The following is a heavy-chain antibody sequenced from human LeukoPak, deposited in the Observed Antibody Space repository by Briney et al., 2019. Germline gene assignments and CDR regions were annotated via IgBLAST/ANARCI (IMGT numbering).Heavy chain of an antibody. D-gene: IGHD5-12*01. V-gene: IGHV3-23*01. J-gene: IGHJ4*02. Sequence: GGSLRLSCAASGFTFSSYAMSWVRQAPGKGLEWVSAISGSGGSTYYADSVKGRFTISRDNSKNTLYLQMNSLRAEDTAVYYCAKGGSGYDRWGSRYWGQGTLVTVSS. CDR3: AKGGSGYDRWGSRY. CDR2: ISGSGGST. CDR1: GFTFSSYA.